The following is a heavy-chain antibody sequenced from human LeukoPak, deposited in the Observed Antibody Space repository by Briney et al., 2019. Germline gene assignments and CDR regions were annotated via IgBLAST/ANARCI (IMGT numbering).Heavy chain of an antibody. CDR1: GFTFSRYA. D-gene: IGHD5-18*01. Sequence: GGSLRLSCAASGFTFSRYAMHWVRQAPGKGLVWVAVISYDGSNKYYADSVKGRFTISRDNSKNTLYLQMNSLRAEDTAVYYCAEDLGFTAMVLYFDYWGQGTLVTVSS. CDR2: ISYDGSNK. CDR3: AEDLGFTAMVLYFDY. V-gene: IGHV3-30*04. J-gene: IGHJ4*02.